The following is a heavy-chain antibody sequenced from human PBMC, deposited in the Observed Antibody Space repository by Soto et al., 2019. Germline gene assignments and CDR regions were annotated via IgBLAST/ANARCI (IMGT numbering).Heavy chain of an antibody. CDR3: ARARFRGMDV. V-gene: IGHV3-7*01. CDR1: GFTFSSYD. Sequence: EVQLVESGGGLVQPGGSLSLSCEASGFTFSSYDMIWVRQAPGRGLEWVASIKQDGGDKYYLGEVKGRFTVSRDDSESSLSLHLNSLRAEDTAMYYWARARFRGMDVWGQGATGTFS. J-gene: IGHJ6*02. D-gene: IGHD3-3*01. CDR2: IKQDGGDK.